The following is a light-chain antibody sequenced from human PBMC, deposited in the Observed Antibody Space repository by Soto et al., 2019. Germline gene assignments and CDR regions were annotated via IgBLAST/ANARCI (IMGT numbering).Light chain of an antibody. J-gene: IGKJ4*01. CDR2: DAS. V-gene: IGKV3-11*01. Sequence: EIVLTQSPATLSLYPGERATVSCRASQSVSSYLAWYQQKPGQAPRLLIYDASNRATGIPARFSGSGSGTDFTLTITSLEPEDFAVYYCQQRSNWPSTFGGGTKVEIK. CDR3: QQRSNWPST. CDR1: QSVSSY.